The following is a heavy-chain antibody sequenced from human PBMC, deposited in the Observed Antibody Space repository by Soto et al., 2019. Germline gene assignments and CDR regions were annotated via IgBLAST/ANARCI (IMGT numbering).Heavy chain of an antibody. D-gene: IGHD4-17*01. J-gene: IGHJ5*02. CDR3: ARDYGDLNWFDP. CDR2: ISYDGSNK. CDR1: GFTFSSYA. V-gene: IGHV3-30-3*01. Sequence: QVQLVESGGGVVQPGRSLRLSCAASGFTFSSYAMHWVRQAPGKGLAGVAVISYDGSNKYYADSVKGRFTISRDNSKNTLYLQMNSRRAEDTAVYYCARDYGDLNWFDPWGQGTLVTVSS.